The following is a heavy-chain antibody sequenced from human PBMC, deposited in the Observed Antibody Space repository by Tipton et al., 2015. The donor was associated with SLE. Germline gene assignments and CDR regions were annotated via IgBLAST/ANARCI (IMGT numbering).Heavy chain of an antibody. CDR1: GGSISSGSYY. J-gene: IGHJ4*02. D-gene: IGHD3-22*01. Sequence: TLSLTCTVSGGSISSGSYYWSWIRQPAGKGLEWIGRIYTSGSTNYNPSLKSRVTISVDTSKNQFSLKLSSVTAADTAVYYCARSGDSSGRNLLDFDYWGQGTLVTVSS. CDR3: ARSGDSSGRNLLDFDY. V-gene: IGHV4-61*02. CDR2: IYTSGST.